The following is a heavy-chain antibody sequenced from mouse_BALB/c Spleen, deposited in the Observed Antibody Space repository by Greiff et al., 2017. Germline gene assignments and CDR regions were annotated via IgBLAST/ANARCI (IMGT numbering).Heavy chain of an antibody. CDR2: ISSGGST. J-gene: IGHJ2*01. D-gene: IGHD2-3*01. CDR1: GFTFSSYA. CDR3: ASMILFDY. Sequence: DVKLVESGGGLVKPGGSLKLSCAASGFTFSSYAMSWVRQTPEKRLEWVASISSGGSTYYPDSVKGRFTISRDNARNILYLQMSSLRSEDTAMYYCASMILFDYWGQGTTLTVSS. V-gene: IGHV5-6-5*01.